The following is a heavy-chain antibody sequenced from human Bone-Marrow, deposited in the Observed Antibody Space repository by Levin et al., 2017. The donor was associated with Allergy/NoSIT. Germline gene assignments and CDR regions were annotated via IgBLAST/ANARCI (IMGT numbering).Heavy chain of an antibody. CDR2: IDQSGNT. CDR1: DSSISSDYS. D-gene: IGHD2-15*01. CDR3: ARTLGYCSGDGCYYYFDQ. V-gene: IGHV4-38-2*02. Sequence: PGGSLRLSCTVFDSSISSDYSWGWIRQPPGKGLEWIGSIDQSGNTYYNPSLKSRVTISLDTSKNQFSLRLTSVTAADTAVYYCARTLGYCSGDGCYYYFDQWGQGTLVTVSS. J-gene: IGHJ4*02.